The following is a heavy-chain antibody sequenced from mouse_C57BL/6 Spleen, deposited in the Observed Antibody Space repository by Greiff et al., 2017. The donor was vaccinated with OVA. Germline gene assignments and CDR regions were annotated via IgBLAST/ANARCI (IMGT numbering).Heavy chain of an antibody. D-gene: IGHD1-1*01. CDR1: GYSFTGYY. CDR2: INPSTGGT. J-gene: IGHJ4*01. Sequence: EVQLVESGPELVKPGASVKISCKASGYSFTGYYMNWVKQSPEKSLEWIGEINPSTGGTTYNQKFKAKATLTVDKSSSTAYMQLKSLTSEDSAVYYCARIHGSSYDAMDYWGQGTSVTVSS. V-gene: IGHV1-42*01. CDR3: ARIHGSSYDAMDY.